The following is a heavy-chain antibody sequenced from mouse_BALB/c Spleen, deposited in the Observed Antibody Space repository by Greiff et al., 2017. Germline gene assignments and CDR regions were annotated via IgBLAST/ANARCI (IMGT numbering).Heavy chain of an antibody. J-gene: IGHJ4*01. CDR1: GFTFSSYA. Sequence: EVHLVESGGGLVKPGGSLKLSCAASGFTFSSYAMSWVRQSPEKRLEWVAEISSGGSYTYYPDTVTGRFTISRDNAKNTLYLEMSSLRSEDTAMYYCARDGGNSWGQGTSVTVSS. CDR3: ARDGGNS. CDR2: ISSGGSYT. V-gene: IGHV5-9-4*01.